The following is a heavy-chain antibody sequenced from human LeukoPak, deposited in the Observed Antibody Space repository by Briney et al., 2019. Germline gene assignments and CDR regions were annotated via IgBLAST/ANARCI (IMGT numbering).Heavy chain of an antibody. CDR3: ARDQATDYLDY. J-gene: IGHJ4*02. CDR1: GFTFSSYW. D-gene: IGHD5-12*01. CDR2: IKQDGSEK. Sequence: GGSPRLSCAASGFTFSSYWMSWVRQAPGKGLEWVANIKQDGSEKYYVDSVKGRFTISRDNAKNSLYLQMNSLRAEDTAVYYCARDQATDYLDYWGQGTLVTVSS. V-gene: IGHV3-7*03.